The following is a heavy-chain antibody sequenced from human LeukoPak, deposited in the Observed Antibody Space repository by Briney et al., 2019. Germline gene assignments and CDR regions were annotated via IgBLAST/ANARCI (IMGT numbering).Heavy chain of an antibody. J-gene: IGHJ4*02. CDR3: VRVGFTTSWSNFDY. Sequence: GASVKVSCKAAGYNFTAYFMHWVRQAPGQGLEWMGRINPNGGDTNYAQKFQGRVTMASDTSISTAYMELNSLMSDDTAVYYCVRVGFTTSWSNFDYWGQGTLVTVSS. V-gene: IGHV1-2*06. D-gene: IGHD2-2*01. CDR1: GYNFTAYF. CDR2: INPNGGDT.